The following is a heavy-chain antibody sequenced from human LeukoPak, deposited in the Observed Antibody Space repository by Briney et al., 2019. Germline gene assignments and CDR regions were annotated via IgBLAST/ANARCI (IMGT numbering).Heavy chain of an antibody. D-gene: IGHD3-10*01. CDR3: ARVAPRGEYYFDY. Sequence: SETLSLTCTVSGGSISSYYWSWIRQPPGKGLEWIGYIYYSGSTNYNPSLKSRVTISVDTSKNQFSLKLSSVTAADTAVYYCARVAPRGEYYFDYWGQGTLVTVSS. CDR1: GGSISSYY. CDR2: IYYSGST. J-gene: IGHJ4*02. V-gene: IGHV4-59*01.